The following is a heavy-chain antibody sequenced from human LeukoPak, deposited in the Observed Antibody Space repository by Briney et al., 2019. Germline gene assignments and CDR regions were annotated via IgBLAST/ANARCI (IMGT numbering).Heavy chain of an antibody. Sequence: SETLSLTCTVSGGSISDYSWSWIRQPPGKGLEWIGYIYYSGSTNYNPSLKSRVTISVDTSKNQFSLKLSSVTAADTAVYYCARWVNYYDSSGYYPIFDYWGQGTLVTVSS. V-gene: IGHV4-59*01. J-gene: IGHJ4*02. CDR3: ARWVNYYDSSGYYPIFDY. CDR2: IYYSGST. CDR1: GGSISDYS. D-gene: IGHD3-22*01.